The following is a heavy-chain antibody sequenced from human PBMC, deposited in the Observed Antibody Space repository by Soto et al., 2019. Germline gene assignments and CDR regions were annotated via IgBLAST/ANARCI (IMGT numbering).Heavy chain of an antibody. D-gene: IGHD1-7*01. CDR3: ARVPGLELLDH. J-gene: IGHJ4*02. Sequence: QVKLVQSGAEVKKPGASVKVSCKASGYTFTGYYLHWVRQAPGQGLEWVAWINPSSGGTKYAQKFQGRVTVTRDTSISPAYMELSRLRSDDTAVYYCARVPGLELLDHWGQGSLVSVSS. CDR2: INPSSGGT. V-gene: IGHV1-2*02. CDR1: GYTFTGYY.